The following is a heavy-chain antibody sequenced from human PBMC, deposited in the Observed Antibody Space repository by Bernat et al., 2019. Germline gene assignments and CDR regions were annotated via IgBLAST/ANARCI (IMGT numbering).Heavy chain of an antibody. CDR2: ISSNGGST. CDR3: VKDEWSGYDDFAY. J-gene: IGHJ4*02. D-gene: IGHD5-12*01. CDR1: GFTFSSYA. V-gene: IGHV3-64D*06. Sequence: EVQLVESGGGLVQPGGSLRLSCSASGFTFSSYAMHWVRQAPGKGLEYVSAISSNGGSTYYADSVKGRFTISRDISKNTLYLQMSSLRAEDTAVYYCVKDEWSGYDDFAYWGQGTLVTVSS.